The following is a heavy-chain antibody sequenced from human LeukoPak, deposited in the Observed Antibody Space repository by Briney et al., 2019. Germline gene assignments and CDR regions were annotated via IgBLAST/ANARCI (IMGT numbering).Heavy chain of an antibody. V-gene: IGHV1-18*04. Sequence: ASVKVSCKASGYTFTIYGISWVRQAPGQGLEWMGWISAYNGNRNYAQKLQGGVTMTTDTSRSTAYMELRSLRSDDTAVYYCARESLPYYDILTGYYQSGFCDYWGQGTLVTVSS. D-gene: IGHD3-9*01. J-gene: IGHJ4*02. CDR2: ISAYNGNR. CDR3: ARESLPYYDILTGYYQSGFCDY. CDR1: GYTFTIYG.